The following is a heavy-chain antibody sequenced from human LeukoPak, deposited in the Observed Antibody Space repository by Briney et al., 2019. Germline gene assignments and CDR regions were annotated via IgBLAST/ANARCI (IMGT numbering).Heavy chain of an antibody. CDR3: AREISGYDYVNSYFDY. J-gene: IGHJ4*02. D-gene: IGHD5-12*01. V-gene: IGHV4-31*03. Sequence: PSEALSLTCTVSGGSFSNGGYFWSCIRQHPGKGLEWIGSISYSGSTYYNPSLKSRVTISVDTSKNHFSLKLSPVTAADTAVYYCAREISGYDYVNSYFDYWGQGTLVTVSS. CDR1: GGSFSNGGYF. CDR2: ISYSGST.